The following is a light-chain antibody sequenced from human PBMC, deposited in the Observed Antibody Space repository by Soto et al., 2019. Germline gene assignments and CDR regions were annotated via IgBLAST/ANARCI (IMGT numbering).Light chain of an antibody. CDR2: GAS. Sequence: EIVLTQSPATLSLSPGERATLSCRASQSVSSYLAWYQQKPGRAHRLLIYGASSRATGIPDRFSGSGSGTDFTLTISRLEPEDFAVYYCQQRSNWAITFGQGTRLEIK. CDR3: QQRSNWAIT. J-gene: IGKJ5*01. CDR1: QSVSSY. V-gene: IGKV3-11*01.